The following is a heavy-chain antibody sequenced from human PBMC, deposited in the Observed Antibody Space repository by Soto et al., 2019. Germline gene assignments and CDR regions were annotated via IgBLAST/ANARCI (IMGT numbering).Heavy chain of an antibody. Sequence: SLRLSCAASGFTFSSYAMSWVRQAPGKGLEWVSAISGSGGSTYYADSVKGRFTISRDNSKNTLYLQMNSLRAEDTAVYYCAIPPWSAYSPSYRNSAYWGQGTLVTVYS. J-gene: IGHJ4*02. CDR1: GFTFSSYA. CDR2: ISGSGGST. CDR3: AIPPWSAYSPSYRNSAY. V-gene: IGHV3-23*01. D-gene: IGHD3-3*01.